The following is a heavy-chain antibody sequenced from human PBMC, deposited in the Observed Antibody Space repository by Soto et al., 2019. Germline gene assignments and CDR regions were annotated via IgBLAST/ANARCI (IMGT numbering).Heavy chain of an antibody. Sequence: ASVKVSCKASGYTFTSYGISWVRQAPGQGLEWMGWISAYNGNTNYAQKLQGRVTMTTDTSTSTAYMELRSLRSDDTAVYYCARDLFGGSYYYYYGMDVWGQGTTVTVSS. CDR2: ISAYNGNT. CDR3: ARDLFGGSYYYYYGMDV. D-gene: IGHD1-26*01. J-gene: IGHJ6*02. CDR1: GYTFTSYG. V-gene: IGHV1-18*01.